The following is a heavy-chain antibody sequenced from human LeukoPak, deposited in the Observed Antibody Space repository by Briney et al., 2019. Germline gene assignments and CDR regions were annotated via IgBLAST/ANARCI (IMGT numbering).Heavy chain of an antibody. CDR1: GFTFSSYG. D-gene: IGHD5-12*01. V-gene: IGHV3-30*03. CDR3: ARGWLRAHFDS. CDR2: ISYDGSNK. Sequence: GGSLRLSCAASGFTFSSYGMHWVRQAPGKGLEWVAVISYDGSNKYYADSVKGRFTISRDNSKNTLYLQMNSLRAEDTAVYYCARGWLRAHFDSWGQGTLVTVSS. J-gene: IGHJ4*02.